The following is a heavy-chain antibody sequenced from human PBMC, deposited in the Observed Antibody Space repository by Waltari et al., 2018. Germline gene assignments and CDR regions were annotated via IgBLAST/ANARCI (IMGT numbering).Heavy chain of an antibody. CDR2: RNPNRGNT. CDR1: GYTFTSYD. CDR3: ARFYGDFDY. J-gene: IGHJ4*02. Sequence: QVQLVQSGAEVKKPGASVKVSCKAYGYTFTSYDIHWVRQATGQGLEWMGSRNPNRGNTGYAQKCQGRVTMTRNTSISTAYRELSSLRSEDTAVYYCARFYGDFDYWGQGTLVTVSS. D-gene: IGHD4-17*01. V-gene: IGHV1-8*02.